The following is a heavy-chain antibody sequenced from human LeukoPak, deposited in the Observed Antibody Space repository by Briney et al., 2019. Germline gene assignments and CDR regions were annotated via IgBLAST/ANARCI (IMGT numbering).Heavy chain of an antibody. V-gene: IGHV3-11*04. J-gene: IGHJ4*02. D-gene: IGHD7-27*01. CDR1: GFTFSDYY. CDR3: ARDHNWGFDY. Sequence: GGSLRLSCAASGFTFSDYYMSWIRQAPGKGLEWVSYISNDDIFYADSVEGRFTISRDNAKSSVYLQMNSLRADDTAVYYCARDHNWGFDYWGRGTLVSVSS. CDR2: ISNDDI.